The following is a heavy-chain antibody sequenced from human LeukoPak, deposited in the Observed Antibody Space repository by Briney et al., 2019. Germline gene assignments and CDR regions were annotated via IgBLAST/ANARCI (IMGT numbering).Heavy chain of an antibody. CDR2: IYSGGST. Sequence: GGSLRLSCAASGFTVSSNYMSWVRQAPGKGQEWVSVIYSGGSTYYADSVKGRFTISRDNSKNTLYLQMNSLRAEDTAVYYCARGLRIAAAGTPSSYYYYGMDVWGQGTTVTVSS. J-gene: IGHJ6*02. CDR1: GFTVSSNY. V-gene: IGHV3-53*01. D-gene: IGHD6-13*01. CDR3: ARGLRIAAAGTPSSYYYYGMDV.